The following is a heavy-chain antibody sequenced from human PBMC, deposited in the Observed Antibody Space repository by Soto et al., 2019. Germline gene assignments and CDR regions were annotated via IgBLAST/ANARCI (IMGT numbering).Heavy chain of an antibody. Sequence: QVQLVQSGAEVKKPGSSVKVSCKASGGTFSSYAISWVRQAPGQGLEWMGGSIPIFGAANYARKFQGRVTINANESTSTAYMELSSVRSEDTAVLYCARGSRYCSGGSRYFLPGINDWGQGTLVTVSS. CDR2: SIPIFGAA. V-gene: IGHV1-69*12. CDR1: GGTFSSYA. D-gene: IGHD2-15*01. J-gene: IGHJ4*02. CDR3: ARGSRYCSGGSRYFLPGIND.